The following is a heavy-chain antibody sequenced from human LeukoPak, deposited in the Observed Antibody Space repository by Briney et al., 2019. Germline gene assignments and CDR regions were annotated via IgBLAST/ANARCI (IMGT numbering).Heavy chain of an antibody. CDR3: ARARWFDP. J-gene: IGHJ5*02. Sequence: GSLRLSCAGSGFTFSSYWMSWVRQAPGKGLEWVANIKQDGSEKYYVDSVKGRFTISRDNAKNSLYLQMNSLRAEDTAVYYCARARWFDPWGQGTLVTVSS. CDR1: GFTFSSYW. V-gene: IGHV3-7*01. CDR2: IKQDGSEK.